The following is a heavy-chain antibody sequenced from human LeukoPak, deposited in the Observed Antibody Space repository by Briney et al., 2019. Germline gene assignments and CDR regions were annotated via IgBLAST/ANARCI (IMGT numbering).Heavy chain of an antibody. D-gene: IGHD3-3*01. CDR3: ARDFWWLPDY. CDR1: GFTFSSYA. CDR2: ISGSGGST. V-gene: IGHV3-23*01. Sequence: GRSLRLSCAASGFTFSSYAMSWVRQAPGKGLEWVSAISGSGGSTYYADSVKGRFTISRDSSKNMLYLQLNSLTTEDTALYYCARDFWWLPDYWGQGTLVTVSS. J-gene: IGHJ4*02.